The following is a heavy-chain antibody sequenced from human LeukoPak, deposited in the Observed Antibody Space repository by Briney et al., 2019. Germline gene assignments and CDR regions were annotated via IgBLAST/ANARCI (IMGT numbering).Heavy chain of an antibody. D-gene: IGHD6-13*01. CDR1: GFTFSSYA. CDR3: AKAPYSSSWFNYFDY. CDR2: ISGSGGST. V-gene: IGHV3-23*01. Sequence: PGGSLRLSCAASGFTFSSYAMSWVRQAPGKGLDWVSAISGSGGSTYYADSVKGRFTISRDNSKNTLYLQMNSLRAEDTAVYYCAKAPYSSSWFNYFDYWGQGTLVTVSS. J-gene: IGHJ4*02.